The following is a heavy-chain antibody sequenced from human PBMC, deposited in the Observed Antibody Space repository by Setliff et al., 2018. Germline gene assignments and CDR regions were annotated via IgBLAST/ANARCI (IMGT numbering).Heavy chain of an antibody. Sequence: SLKISCAASGFTFSSYSLNWVRQAPGKGLEWVSSISSSSSYIYYADSVQGRFTISRDNAKNSLYLQMNSLRAEDTAVYFCARSPANGGHDAFDVWGQGTMVTVSS. CDR1: GFTFSSYS. V-gene: IGHV3-21*01. CDR2: ISSSSSYI. D-gene: IGHD6-25*01. CDR3: ARSPANGGHDAFDV. J-gene: IGHJ3*01.